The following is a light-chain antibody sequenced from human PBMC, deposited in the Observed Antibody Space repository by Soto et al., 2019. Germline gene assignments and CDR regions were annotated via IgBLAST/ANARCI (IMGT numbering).Light chain of an antibody. CDR2: EVS. CDR3: SSYAGSNWV. V-gene: IGLV2-8*01. Sequence: QSALTQPPSASGSPGQSVTISCTGTSSDVGGYNYVSWYQQHPGKAPKLMIYEVSKRPSGVPDRFSGSKSGNTAPLTVSGLQAEDEADYYCSSYAGSNWVFGGGTKLTVL. J-gene: IGLJ3*02. CDR1: SSDVGGYNY.